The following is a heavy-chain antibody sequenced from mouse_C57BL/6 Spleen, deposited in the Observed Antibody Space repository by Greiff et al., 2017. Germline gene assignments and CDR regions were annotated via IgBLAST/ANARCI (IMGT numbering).Heavy chain of an antibody. Sequence: EVQVVESGPGLVKPSQSLSLTCSVTGYSFTSGYYWNWIRQFPGNKLEWMGYISYDGSNNYNPSLKNRISITRDTSKNQFFLKLNSVTTEDTATYYCASAGDYSNYEGYFDVWGTGTTVTVSS. CDR1: GYSFTSGYY. V-gene: IGHV3-6*01. CDR2: ISYDGSN. CDR3: ASAGDYSNYEGYFDV. D-gene: IGHD2-5*01. J-gene: IGHJ1*03.